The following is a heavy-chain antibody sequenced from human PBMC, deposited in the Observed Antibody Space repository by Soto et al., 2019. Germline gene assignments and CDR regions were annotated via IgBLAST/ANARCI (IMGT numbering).Heavy chain of an antibody. D-gene: IGHD1-1*01. CDR3: ARDSPMGTNGQFDY. J-gene: IGHJ4*02. Sequence: PGGSLRLSCAASGFTFSSYGMHWVRQAPGKGLEWVAVIWYDGSNKYYADSVKGRFTISRDNSKNTLYLQMNSLRAEDTAVYYCARDSPMGTNGQFDYWGQGTLVTVSS. CDR1: GFTFSSYG. V-gene: IGHV3-33*01. CDR2: IWYDGSNK.